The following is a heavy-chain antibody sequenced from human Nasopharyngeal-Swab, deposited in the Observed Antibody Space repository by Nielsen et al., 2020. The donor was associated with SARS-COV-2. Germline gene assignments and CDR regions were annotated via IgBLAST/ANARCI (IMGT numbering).Heavy chain of an antibody. J-gene: IGHJ4*02. CDR3: AGDPRLRYFDY. D-gene: IGHD3-16*01. V-gene: IGHV3-23*01. Sequence: VRQAAGKGLEWVSVISGSGITTYYADSVKGRFTISRDNSKNTLYLQMNSLRAEDTAIYYCAGDPRLRYFDYWGQGTLVTVSS. CDR2: ISGSGITT.